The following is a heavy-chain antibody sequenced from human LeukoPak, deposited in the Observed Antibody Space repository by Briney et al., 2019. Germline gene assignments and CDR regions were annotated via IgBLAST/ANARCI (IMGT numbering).Heavy chain of an antibody. D-gene: IGHD4-17*01. CDR3: ARDDGDYAHPVDY. CDR1: GFSFSNAW. CDR2: ISYDGSNK. V-gene: IGHV3-30*03. J-gene: IGHJ4*02. Sequence: GGSLRLSCAASGFSFSNAWMSWVRQAPGKGLEWVAVISYDGSNKYYADSVKGRFTISRDNSKNTLYLQMNSLRAEDTAVYYCARDDGDYAHPVDYWGQGTLVTVSS.